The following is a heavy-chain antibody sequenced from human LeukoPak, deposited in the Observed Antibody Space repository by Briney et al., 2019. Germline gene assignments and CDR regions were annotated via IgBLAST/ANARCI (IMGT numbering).Heavy chain of an antibody. J-gene: IGHJ4*02. CDR3: ARGETLDY. V-gene: IGHV3-53*01. CDR2: IYSGGST. CDR1: GFTFSSSA. Sequence: GGSLRLSCAASGFTFSSSAMSWVRQVPGKGLEWVSVIYSGGSTYYADSVKGRFTISRDNSKNTLYLQMNSLRAEDTAVYYCARGETLDYWGQGTLVTVSS.